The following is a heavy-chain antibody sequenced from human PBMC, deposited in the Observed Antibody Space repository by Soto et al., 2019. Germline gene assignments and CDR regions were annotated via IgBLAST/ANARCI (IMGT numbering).Heavy chain of an antibody. V-gene: IGHV3-30-3*01. CDR3: ARDDYGLVFDY. CDR2: ISYDGSNK. CDR1: RFTFSSYA. J-gene: IGHJ4*02. Sequence: QVQLVESGGGVVQPAGSLRLSCAASRFTFSSYAMHWVRQTPGKGLEWVAIISYDGSNKYYAASVEGRFTISRDNSRNTLYLQMTSLTAEDTAVYYCARDDYGLVFDYWGQGTLVTVSS. D-gene: IGHD3-10*01.